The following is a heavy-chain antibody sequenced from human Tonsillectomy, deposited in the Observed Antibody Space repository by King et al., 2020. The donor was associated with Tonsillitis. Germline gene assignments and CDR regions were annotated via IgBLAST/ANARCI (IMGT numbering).Heavy chain of an antibody. D-gene: IGHD1-1*01. CDR2: IISSSSYI. CDR3: ARDGTERSGNWFDP. J-gene: IGHJ5*02. CDR1: GFTFSSYS. V-gene: IGHV3-21*01. Sequence: EVQLVESGGGLVKPGGSLRLSCAASGFTFSSYSMNWVRQAPGKGLVWVSSIISSSSYIYYADSVKDRFTISRDNAKNSLYLQMNSLRAEDTAVYYCARDGTERSGNWFDPWGQGTLVTVSS.